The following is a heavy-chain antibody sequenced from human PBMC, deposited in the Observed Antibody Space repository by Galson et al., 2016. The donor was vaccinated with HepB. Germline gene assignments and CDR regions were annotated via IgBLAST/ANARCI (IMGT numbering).Heavy chain of an antibody. CDR1: GFNFSAYS. Sequence: SLRLSCAVSGFNFSAYSVNWVRQAPGKGLEWVSSISGARSDTYYADSVKGRFTISRDNAKDSLYLQMNSLRVEDTAIYYCARDDWRGCSIPSCYSAYWGRGTPVAVSS. CDR3: ARDDWRGCSIPSCYSAY. V-gene: IGHV3-21*01. CDR2: ISGARSDT. D-gene: IGHD2-2*01. J-gene: IGHJ4*02.